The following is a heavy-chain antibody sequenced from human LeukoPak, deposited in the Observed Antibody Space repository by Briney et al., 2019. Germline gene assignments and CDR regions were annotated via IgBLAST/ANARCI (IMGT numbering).Heavy chain of an antibody. CDR3: AREGPLNYYYYGMDV. V-gene: IGHV4-4*07. CDR2: IYTSGST. J-gene: IGHJ6*02. CDR1: GGSISSYY. Sequence: SETLSLTCTVSGGSISSYYWSWIRQPAGKGLEWIGRIYTSGSTNYNPSLKSRVTISVDTSRNQFSLKLSSVAAADTAVYYCAREGPLNYYYYGMDVWGQGTTVTVSS.